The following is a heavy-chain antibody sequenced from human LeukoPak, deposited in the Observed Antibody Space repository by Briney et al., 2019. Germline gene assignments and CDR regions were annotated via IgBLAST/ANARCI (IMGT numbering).Heavy chain of an antibody. V-gene: IGHV3-7*01. J-gene: IGHJ2*01. Sequence: PGGSLRLSCTASGFTTHYWLNWVRQSPGKGLEWVANIDRDGRVQHYVDSVKGRFTISRDNAKNSLFLQMNSLRAEDTAVYYCASLPGGRTAALEFDLRGRGTLVTVSS. D-gene: IGHD6-13*01. CDR3: ASLPGGRTAALEFDL. CDR1: GFTTHYW. CDR2: IDRDGRVQ.